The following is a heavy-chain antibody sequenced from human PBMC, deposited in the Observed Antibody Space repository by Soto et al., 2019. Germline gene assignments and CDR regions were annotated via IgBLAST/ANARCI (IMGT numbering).Heavy chain of an antibody. CDR1: GGSISSYY. J-gene: IGHJ6*03. D-gene: IGHD4-17*01. V-gene: IGHV4-59*01. CDR3: AREVEKTHDYGDYGNYYYYYYMDV. CDR2: IYYSGST. Sequence: QVQLQESGPGLVKPSETLSLTCTVSGGSISSYYWSWIRQPPGKGLEWIGYIYYSGSTNYHPSLKSRVTISVDTSKNKFSLKLSSVTAADTAVYYCAREVEKTHDYGDYGNYYYYYYMDVWGKGTTVTVSS.